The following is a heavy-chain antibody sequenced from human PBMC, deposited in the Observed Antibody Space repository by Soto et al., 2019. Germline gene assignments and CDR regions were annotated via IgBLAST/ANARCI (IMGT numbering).Heavy chain of an antibody. CDR1: GFTFSNFG. J-gene: IGHJ3*01. Sequence: QVQLVESGGGVVQSGRSLRLACAASGFTFSNFGVHWVRQAPDKGLEWVALTCADQSDKFYADSVKGRFTISRDNSKNILYLQMNSLRAEDTAPYYCARDDCLIGMYAFDLWGQGTTVTVSS. D-gene: IGHD3-16*01. CDR2: TCADQSDK. V-gene: IGHV3-33*01. CDR3: ARDDCLIGMYAFDL.